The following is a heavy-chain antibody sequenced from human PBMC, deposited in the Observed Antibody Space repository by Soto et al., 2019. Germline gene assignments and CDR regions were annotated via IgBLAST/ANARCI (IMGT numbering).Heavy chain of an antibody. CDR3: AKDLTRQLAYWLDP. CDR1: GFSFTGYY. D-gene: IGHD6-6*01. V-gene: IGHV1-2*02. Sequence: ASEKVSCKASGFSFTGYYIHWLRQAPGQGLEWMGWINAHSGGTEYAQKFQGRVTLTRDTSIATAYLILTSLTSDDTALYYCAKDLTRQLAYWLDPWGQGTQVTVSS. J-gene: IGHJ5*02. CDR2: INAHSGGT.